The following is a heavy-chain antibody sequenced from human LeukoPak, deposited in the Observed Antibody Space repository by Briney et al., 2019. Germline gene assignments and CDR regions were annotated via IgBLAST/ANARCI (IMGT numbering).Heavy chain of an antibody. CDR3: ARAYSTRAAMAPFDF. Sequence: GGSLRLSCAASGLTFSSYGMHWVRQAPGKGLEWVAVISFDGGNKYYADSVKDRFTISRDNSKNTLYLQMNSLRVEDMAVYYCARAYSTRAAMAPFDFWGQGTLVTVSS. CDR1: GLTFSSYG. CDR2: ISFDGGNK. V-gene: IGHV3-30*03. D-gene: IGHD5-18*01. J-gene: IGHJ4*02.